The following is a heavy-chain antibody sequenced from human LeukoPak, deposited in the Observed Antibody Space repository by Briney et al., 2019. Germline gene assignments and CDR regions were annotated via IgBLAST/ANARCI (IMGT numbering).Heavy chain of an antibody. CDR3: ARVRAAADDAFDI. CDR2: INPNSGGT. J-gene: IGHJ3*02. D-gene: IGHD6-13*01. V-gene: IGHV1-2*04. CDR1: GYAFTSYG. Sequence: ASVKVSCRASGYAFTSYGISWVRQAPGQGLEWMGWINPNSGGTNYAQKFQGWVTMTRDTSISTAYMELSRLRSDDTAVYYCARVRAAADDAFDIWGQGTMVTVSS.